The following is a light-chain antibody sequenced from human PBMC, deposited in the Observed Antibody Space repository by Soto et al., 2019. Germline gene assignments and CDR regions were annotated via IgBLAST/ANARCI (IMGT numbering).Light chain of an antibody. CDR2: GAS. CDR1: QSLGDN. J-gene: IGKJ1*01. V-gene: IGKV3-15*01. Sequence: EIVMTQSPATLAVSPGDTATLSCRASQSLGDNLAWYQQTPGQAPRLLIYGASTRATGIPARFSGSGSETEFTLTISSLQAEDSAVYYCQQYQDWPRTFGQGTKVDIK. CDR3: QQYQDWPRT.